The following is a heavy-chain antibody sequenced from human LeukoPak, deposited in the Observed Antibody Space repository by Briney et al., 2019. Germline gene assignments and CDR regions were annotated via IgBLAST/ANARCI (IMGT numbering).Heavy chain of an antibody. CDR1: GYTLTELS. D-gene: IGHD6-19*01. V-gene: IGHV1-24*01. J-gene: IGHJ4*02. CDR2: FDPEDCET. Sequence: GASVKVSCKVSGYTLTELSMHWVRQAPGKGLEWMGGFDPEDCETIYAQKFQGRVTMTEDTSTDTAYMELSSLRSEDTAVYYCATFNDAVAGTDYWGQGTLVTVSS. CDR3: ATFNDAVAGTDY.